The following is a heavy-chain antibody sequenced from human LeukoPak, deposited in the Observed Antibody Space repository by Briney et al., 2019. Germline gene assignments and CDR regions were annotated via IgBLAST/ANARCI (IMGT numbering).Heavy chain of an antibody. CDR2: ISSSGSNI. CDR3: ARKWLVIDY. CDR1: GFTFSNYE. V-gene: IGHV3-48*03. D-gene: IGHD6-19*01. J-gene: IGHJ4*02. Sequence: GGSLRLSCAASGFTFSNYEMNWVRQAPGEGLEWVSYISSSGSNIYYADSVKGRFTISRDNAKNSLYLQMNSQRAEDTAVYYCARKWLVIDYWGQGTLVTVSS.